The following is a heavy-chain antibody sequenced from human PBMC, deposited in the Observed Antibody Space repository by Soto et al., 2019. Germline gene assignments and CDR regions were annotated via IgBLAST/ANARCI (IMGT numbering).Heavy chain of an antibody. J-gene: IGHJ4*02. V-gene: IGHV3-30*18. Sequence: QVQLVESGGGVVQPGRSLRLSCAASVFTFSSYAMHWVRQAPGKGLEWVAVISYDGSDKYYADLVKGSFTISRDNSKNTLNLQMNSLRAEDTAVYYCAKALEELAPESYDYWGQGALSTVSS. CDR2: ISYDGSDK. CDR3: AKALEELAPESYDY. CDR1: VFTFSSYA. D-gene: IGHD3-16*01.